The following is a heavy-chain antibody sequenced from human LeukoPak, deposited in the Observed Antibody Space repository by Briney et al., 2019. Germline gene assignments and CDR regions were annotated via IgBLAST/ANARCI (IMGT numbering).Heavy chain of an antibody. CDR1: GFTFSSYA. D-gene: IGHD3-10*01. Sequence: RGSLRLSCAASGFTFSSYAMSWVRQAPGKGLEWVSAISGSGGSTYYADSVKGRFTISRDNSKNTLYLQMNSLRAEDTAVYYCAKDGITMVRGVIRPYYYYGMDVWGKGTTVTVSS. CDR3: AKDGITMVRGVIRPYYYYGMDV. V-gene: IGHV3-23*01. CDR2: ISGSGGST. J-gene: IGHJ6*04.